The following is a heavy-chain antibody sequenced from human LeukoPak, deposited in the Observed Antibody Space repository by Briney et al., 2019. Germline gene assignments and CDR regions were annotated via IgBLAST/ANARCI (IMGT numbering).Heavy chain of an antibody. Sequence: GGSLRLSCAASGFTFSSYGMHWVCQAPGKGLEWVAVISYDGSNKYYADSVKGRFTISRDNSKNTLYLQMNSLRAEDTAVYYCAKELRRGSGSYYPFDYWGQGTLVTVSS. CDR3: AKELRRGSGSYYPFDY. CDR1: GFTFSSYG. CDR2: ISYDGSNK. J-gene: IGHJ4*02. D-gene: IGHD3-10*01. V-gene: IGHV3-30*18.